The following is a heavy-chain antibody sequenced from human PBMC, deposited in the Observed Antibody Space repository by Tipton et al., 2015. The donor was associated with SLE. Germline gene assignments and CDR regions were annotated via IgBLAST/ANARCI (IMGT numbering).Heavy chain of an antibody. CDR2: IYYSGST. V-gene: IGHV4-34*09. Sequence: TLSLTCAVYGGSFSGYYWSWIRQPPGKGLEWIGYIYYSGSTYYNPSLKSRVTISVDTSKNQFSLKLSSVTAADTAVYYCAKSSYYGSGSYYPSYYFDYWGQGTLATVSS. D-gene: IGHD3-10*01. CDR3: AKSSYYGSGSYYPSYYFDY. J-gene: IGHJ4*02. CDR1: GGSFSGYY.